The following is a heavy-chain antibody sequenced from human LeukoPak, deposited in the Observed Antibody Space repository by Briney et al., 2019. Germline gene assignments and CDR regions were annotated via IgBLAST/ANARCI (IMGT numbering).Heavy chain of an antibody. V-gene: IGHV3-74*01. CDR1: GFTFSGHW. CDR3: ARDINWGQVDY. Sequence: PGGSPRLSCAASGFTFSGHWMYWLRQAPGKGLAWVSRINGDGSATNYADSMEGRFTISRDNAKNIVYLQMNSLREDDTAIYYCARDINWGQVDYWGQGTLVTVSS. D-gene: IGHD7-27*01. J-gene: IGHJ4*02. CDR2: INGDGSAT.